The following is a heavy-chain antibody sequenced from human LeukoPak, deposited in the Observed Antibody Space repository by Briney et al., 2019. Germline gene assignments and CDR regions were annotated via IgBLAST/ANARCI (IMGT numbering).Heavy chain of an antibody. D-gene: IGHD3-9*01. CDR1: GGSFSGYY. CDR2: INHSGST. J-gene: IGHJ4*02. V-gene: IGHV4-34*01. Sequence: SETLSLTCAVYGGSFSGYYWSWIRQPPGKGLEWIGEINHSGSTNYNPSLKSRVTISVDTSKNQFSLKLSSVTAADTAVYYCARLGGRYFDWLLYSTPMMRSAFDYWGQGTLVTVSS. CDR3: ARLGGRYFDWLLYSTPMMRSAFDY.